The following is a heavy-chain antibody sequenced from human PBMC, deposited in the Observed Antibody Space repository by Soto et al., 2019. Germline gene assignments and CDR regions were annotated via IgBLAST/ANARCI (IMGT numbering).Heavy chain of an antibody. CDR1: GGSFSGYY. D-gene: IGHD2-2*01. J-gene: IGHJ5*02. CDR2: INHSGST. CDR3: ARGSHIVVVPAANWFDP. V-gene: IGHV4-34*01. Sequence: QVQLQQWGAGLLKPSETLSLTCAVYGGSFSGYYWSWIRQPPGKGLEWIGEINHSGSTNYNPSLKGRVTIAVDTSKNQFSLKLSSVTAADTAVYYWARGSHIVVVPAANWFDPWGQGTLVTVSS.